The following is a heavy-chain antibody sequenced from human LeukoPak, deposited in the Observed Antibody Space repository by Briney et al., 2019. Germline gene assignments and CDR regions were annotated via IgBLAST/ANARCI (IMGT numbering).Heavy chain of an antibody. CDR2: ISWNSGSI. J-gene: IGHJ5*02. CDR3: AKDSSSGYPNWFDP. D-gene: IGHD3-22*01. CDR1: GFTFDDYA. V-gene: IGHV3-9*01. Sequence: PGRSLRLSCAASGFTFDDYAMHWVRQAPGKGLEWVSGISWNSGSIGYADSVKGRFTISRDNAKSSLYLQMNSLRAEDTALYYCAKDSSSGYPNWFDPWGQGTLVTVSS.